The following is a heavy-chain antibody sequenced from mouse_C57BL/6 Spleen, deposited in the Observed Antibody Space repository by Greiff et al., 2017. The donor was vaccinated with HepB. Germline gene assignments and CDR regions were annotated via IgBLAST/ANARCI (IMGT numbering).Heavy chain of an antibody. D-gene: IGHD2-1*01. CDR2: IRNKANGYTT. Sequence: EVQVVESGGGLVQPGGSLSLSCAASGFTFTDYYMSWVRQPPGKALEWLGFIRNKANGYTTEYSASVKGRFTISRDNSQSILYLQMNALRAEDSATYYCARSSYYDYAMDYWGQGTSVTVSS. CDR3: ARSSYYDYAMDY. V-gene: IGHV7-3*01. J-gene: IGHJ4*01. CDR1: GFTFTDYY.